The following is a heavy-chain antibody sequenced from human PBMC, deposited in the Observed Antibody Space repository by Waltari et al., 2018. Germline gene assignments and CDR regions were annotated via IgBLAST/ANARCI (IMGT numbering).Heavy chain of an antibody. CDR2: VNRCGSGM. V-gene: IGHV3-74*01. D-gene: IGHD3-3*01. J-gene: IGHJ4*02. Sequence: EVQLVESGGGLVQPGGSLRLSCAASGFAFSSYWMHWVRQAPGTGLVWGERVNRCGSGMIYADSVKGRFTIARDNAKNTLHLQMNRLRVEDTAVYYCARVKFLEWLPQPAVLDYWGQGSLVIVSS. CDR3: ARVKFLEWLPQPAVLDY. CDR1: GFAFSSYW.